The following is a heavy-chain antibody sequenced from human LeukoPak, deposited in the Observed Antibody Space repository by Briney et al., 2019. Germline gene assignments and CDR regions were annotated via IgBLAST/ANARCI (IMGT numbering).Heavy chain of an antibody. CDR2: IKEDGSEK. J-gene: IGHJ4*02. CDR3: AKDGYSYGSFSDY. CDR1: GFTFSSYW. V-gene: IGHV3-7*01. Sequence: GGSLRLSCAASGFTFSSYWMTWVRQAPGKGLELVANIKEDGSEKYYVDSVKGRFTISRDNAKKSLHLQMNSLRAEDTAVYYCAKDGYSYGSFSDYWGQGTLVTVSS. D-gene: IGHD5-18*01.